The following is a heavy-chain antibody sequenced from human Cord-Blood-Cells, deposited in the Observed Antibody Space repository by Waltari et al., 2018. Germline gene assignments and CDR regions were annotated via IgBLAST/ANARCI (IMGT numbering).Heavy chain of an antibody. CDR1: GYTFTSYG. Sequence: QVQLVQSGAEVKKPGASVKVSCKASGYTFTSYGISWVRQAPGQGLEWMGWISAYNGNTNYAQKLQGRVTMTTDTSTSTAYMGLRSLRSDDTAVYYCARYVEAEDIVVVPAAAGDYYMDVWGKGTTVTVSS. V-gene: IGHV1-18*04. CDR2: ISAYNGNT. J-gene: IGHJ6*03. D-gene: IGHD2-2*01. CDR3: ARYVEAEDIVVVPAAAGDYYMDV.